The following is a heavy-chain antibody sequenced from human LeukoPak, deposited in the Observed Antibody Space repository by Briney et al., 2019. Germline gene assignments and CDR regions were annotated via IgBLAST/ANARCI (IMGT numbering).Heavy chain of an antibody. CDR1: GGSFSGYY. V-gene: IGHV4-34*01. D-gene: IGHD6-19*01. CDR3: ARGLNSGWPHWWFDP. Sequence: SETLSLTCAVYGGSFSGYYWSWIRQPPGKGLEWIGEINHSGSTNYNPSLKSRVTISVDTSKNQFSLKLSSVTAADTAVYYCARGLNSGWPHWWFDPWGQGTLVTISS. J-gene: IGHJ5*02. CDR2: INHSGST.